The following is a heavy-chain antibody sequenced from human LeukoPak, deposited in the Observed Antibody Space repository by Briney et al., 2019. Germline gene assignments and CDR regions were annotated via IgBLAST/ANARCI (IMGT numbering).Heavy chain of an antibody. V-gene: IGHV4-61*02. CDR3: AREEGAFDI. CDR1: GGSISSGSYY. Sequence: PSETLSLTCTVSGGSISSGSYYWIWIRQPAGKGLEWIGRIYTSGSTNYNPSLKSRVTISVDTSKNQFSLKLSSVTAADTAVYYCAREEGAFDIWGQGTMVTVSS. CDR2: IYTSGST. J-gene: IGHJ3*02.